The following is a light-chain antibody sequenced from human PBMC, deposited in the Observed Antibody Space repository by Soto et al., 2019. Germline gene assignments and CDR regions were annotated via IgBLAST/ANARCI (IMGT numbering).Light chain of an antibody. CDR2: ANS. V-gene: IGLV1-40*01. J-gene: IGLJ2*01. CDR3: QSYDSSLSGHVV. Sequence: QSVLTQPPSVSGAPGQRVTISCTGSSYNIGAGYDVHWYHQLPGTAPKLLIYANSIRPSGVPDRFSGSQSGTSASLAITGLQAEDEANYYCQSYDSSLSGHVVFGGGTKLTVL. CDR1: SYNIGAGYD.